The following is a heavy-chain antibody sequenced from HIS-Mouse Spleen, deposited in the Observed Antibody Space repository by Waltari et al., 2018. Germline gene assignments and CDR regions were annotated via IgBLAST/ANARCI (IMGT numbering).Heavy chain of an antibody. CDR1: GFPFDDYA. CDR3: AKKDPLTGDFDY. CDR2: ISWNSGSI. D-gene: IGHD7-27*01. V-gene: IGHV3-9*01. Sequence: EVQLVESGGGLVQPGRSLRLSCAASGFPFDDYAMHWVRQAPGKGLEWVSGISWNSGSIGYADSVKGRFTISRDNDKNSLYLQMNSLRAEDTALYYCAKKDPLTGDFDYWGQGTLVTVSS. J-gene: IGHJ4*02.